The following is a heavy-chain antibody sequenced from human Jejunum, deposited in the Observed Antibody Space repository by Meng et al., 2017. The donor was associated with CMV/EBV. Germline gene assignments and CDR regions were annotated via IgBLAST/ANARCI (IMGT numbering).Heavy chain of an antibody. J-gene: IGHJ6*02. V-gene: IGHV4-39*07. Sequence: VSCVSLYTANYYWACIRPPPGKTLELIGSIYYSGSTNYDPSLKSRVAISADTSKNQFSLKLNSVTAADTAVYYCACRDYYYYSMNVWGQGTTVTVSS. CDR2: IYYSGST. CDR3: ACRDYYYYSMNV. CDR1: CVSLYTANYY. D-gene: IGHD2-21*01.